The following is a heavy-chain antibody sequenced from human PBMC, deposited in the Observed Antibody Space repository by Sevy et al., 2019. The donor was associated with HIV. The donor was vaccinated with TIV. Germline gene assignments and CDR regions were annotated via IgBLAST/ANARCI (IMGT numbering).Heavy chain of an antibody. V-gene: IGHV4-4*02. J-gene: IGHJ4*02. Sequence: SETLSLTCAVSGGSISSSNWWSWVRQPPGKGLEWIGEIYRSGSTNYNPSLKSRVTISVDKSKNQFSLKLSSVTAADTAVYYCARAGIAVAGRENYSDYWGQGTLVTVSS. CDR2: IYRSGST. D-gene: IGHD6-19*01. CDR1: GGSISSSNW. CDR3: ARAGIAVAGRENYSDY.